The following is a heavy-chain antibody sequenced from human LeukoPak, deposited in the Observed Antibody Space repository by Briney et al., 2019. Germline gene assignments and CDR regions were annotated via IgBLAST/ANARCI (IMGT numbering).Heavy chain of an antibody. D-gene: IGHD4-23*01. CDR2: INPSGGST. V-gene: IGHV1-46*01. CDR3: ARADFGGNSGAFDI. CDR1: GYTFTSYY. J-gene: IGHJ3*02. Sequence: GASVKVSCKASGYTFTSYYMHWVRQAPGQGLEWMGIINPSGGSTSYAQKFQGRVTITRDMSTSTVYMELSSLRSEDTAAYYCARADFGGNSGAFDIWGQGTMVTVSS.